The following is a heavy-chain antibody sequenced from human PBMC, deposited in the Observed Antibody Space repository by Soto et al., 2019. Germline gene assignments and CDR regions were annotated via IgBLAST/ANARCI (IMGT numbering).Heavy chain of an antibody. CDR2: IYYSGST. J-gene: IGHJ4*02. Sequence: QVQLQESGPGLVKPSETLSLTCTVSGGSISSYYWSWIRQPPGKGLEWIGYIYYSGSTNYNPSLKTRVTISVDTSKNQFSLKLSSVTAADTAVYYCARGVRVVAATLYLEYWGQGTLVTVPS. CDR1: GGSISSYY. V-gene: IGHV4-59*01. CDR3: ARGVRVVAATLYLEY. D-gene: IGHD2-15*01.